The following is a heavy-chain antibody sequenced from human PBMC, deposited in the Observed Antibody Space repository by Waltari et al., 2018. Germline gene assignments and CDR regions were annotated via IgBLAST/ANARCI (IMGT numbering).Heavy chain of an antibody. CDR2: ISHSGIT. Sequence: QVQLQESGPGLVKPSETLSLTCAVSGYSISSGYYWGWIRQPPGKGLEWIGSISHSGITYYNPSLKSRVTISVDTSKNHFSLKLSSVTAADTAVYYCARDTAMVNFDYWGQGTLVTVSS. CDR3: ARDTAMVNFDY. V-gene: IGHV4-38-2*01. CDR1: GYSISSGYY. D-gene: IGHD5-18*01. J-gene: IGHJ4*02.